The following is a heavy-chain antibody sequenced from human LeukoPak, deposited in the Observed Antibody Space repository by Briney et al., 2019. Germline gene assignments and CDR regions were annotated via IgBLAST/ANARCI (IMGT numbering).Heavy chain of an antibody. CDR3: ARELGITGMFGY. Sequence: PSETLSLTCTVSGASISSSSYYWGWIRQPPGKGLGWIGSIYYSGSTYYNPSLRSRVTISVDTSKNQFSLKLNSVTAADTAVYYCARELGITGMFGYWGQGTLVTVSS. CDR2: IYYSGST. D-gene: IGHD1-20*01. CDR1: GASISSSSYY. V-gene: IGHV4-39*02. J-gene: IGHJ4*02.